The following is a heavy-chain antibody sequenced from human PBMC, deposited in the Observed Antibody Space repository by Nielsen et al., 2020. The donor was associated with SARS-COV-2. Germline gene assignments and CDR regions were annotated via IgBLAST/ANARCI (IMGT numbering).Heavy chain of an antibody. CDR1: GFTFSDYY. CDR3: ARVMVVRTAFDY. V-gene: IGHV3-11*05. D-gene: IGHD2-2*01. Sequence: GSLRLSCAASGFTFSDYYMSWIRQAPGKGLEWVSYISSSSSYTNYADSVKGRFTISRDNAKNSLYLQMNSLRAEDTAVYYCARVMVVRTAFDYWGQGTLVTVSS. CDR2: ISSSSSYT. J-gene: IGHJ4*02.